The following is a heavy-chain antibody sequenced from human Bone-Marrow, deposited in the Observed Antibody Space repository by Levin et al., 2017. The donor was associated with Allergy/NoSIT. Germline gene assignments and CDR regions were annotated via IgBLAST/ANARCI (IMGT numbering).Heavy chain of an antibody. CDR1: GFTFSDYY. Sequence: GGSLRLSCAASGFTFSDYYMSWIRQAPGKGLEWVSYISSSGSTIYYADSVKGRFTISRDNAKNSLYLQMNSLRAEDTAVYYCARDYSSSPMSWFDPWGQGTLVTVSS. CDR3: ARDYSSSPMSWFDP. D-gene: IGHD6-13*01. CDR2: ISSSGSTI. J-gene: IGHJ5*02. V-gene: IGHV3-11*01.